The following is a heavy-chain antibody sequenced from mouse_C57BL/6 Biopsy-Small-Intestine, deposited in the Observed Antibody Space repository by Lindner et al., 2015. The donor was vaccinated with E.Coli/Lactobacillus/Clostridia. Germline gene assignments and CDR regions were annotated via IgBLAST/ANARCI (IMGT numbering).Heavy chain of an antibody. CDR2: VYLGSGST. CDR3: AYFDYDEGFAY. D-gene: IGHD2-4*01. Sequence: VQLQESGPGAGEAVGIRVKYILQGLLVTHFFGYFMNWVMQSHGESLEWIGDVYLGSGSTNYNERFRTKATLTVDTSSSTAYMQLSSLTSEDSAVYYCAYFDYDEGFAYWGQGTLVTVSA. V-gene: IGHV1-55*01. J-gene: IGHJ3*01. CDR1: VTHFFGYF.